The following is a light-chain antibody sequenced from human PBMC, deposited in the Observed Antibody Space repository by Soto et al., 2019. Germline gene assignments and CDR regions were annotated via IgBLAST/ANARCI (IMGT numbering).Light chain of an antibody. CDR1: QSVAANY. J-gene: IGKJ1*01. CDR3: QQRSNWPTWT. Sequence: EFVLTQSPGTLSLSPGERATLSCRASQSVAANYLAWYQQKPGQAPRLLIYDASNRATGIPARFSGSGSGTDFTLTISSLEPEDFAVYYCQQRSNWPTWTFGQGTKVDIK. CDR2: DAS. V-gene: IGKV3-11*01.